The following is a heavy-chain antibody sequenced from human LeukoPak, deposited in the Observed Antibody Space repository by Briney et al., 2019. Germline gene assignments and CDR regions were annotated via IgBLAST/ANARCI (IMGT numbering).Heavy chain of an antibody. Sequence: GGSLRLSCVASGFTFINYDMHWVRQATRKGLEWVSSIGPTGESYYPGSVKGRLTISRENARNSLYLQMNSLKVEDTAVYYCVRAGYSSGWYRFDYWGQGILVTVSS. CDR2: IGPTGES. D-gene: IGHD6-19*01. CDR1: GFTFINYD. CDR3: VRAGYSSGWYRFDY. V-gene: IGHV3-13*01. J-gene: IGHJ4*02.